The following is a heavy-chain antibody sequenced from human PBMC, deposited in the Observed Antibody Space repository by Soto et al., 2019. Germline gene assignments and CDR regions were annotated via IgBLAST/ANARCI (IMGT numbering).Heavy chain of an antibody. J-gene: IGHJ4*02. V-gene: IGHV3-30*18. CDR1: GFTFSSYG. CDR2: ISYDGGNE. D-gene: IGHD1-26*01. Sequence: VGSLRLSCAGSGFTFSSYGIHWVRQAPGKGLEWVALISYDGGNEKYTESVKDRFTISRDDSHNVAYLQMSSLRTEDTAMYYCAKDRYSGTYPTDFDYWGQGSLVTVSS. CDR3: AKDRYSGTYPTDFDY.